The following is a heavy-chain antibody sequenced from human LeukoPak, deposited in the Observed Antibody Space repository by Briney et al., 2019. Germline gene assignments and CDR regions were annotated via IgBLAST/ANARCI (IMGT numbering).Heavy chain of an antibody. V-gene: IGHV3-30*18. CDR1: GFTFSSYG. D-gene: IGHD4-17*01. CDR3: AKKFTGTTVISGDYFDY. Sequence: GGSLRLSCAASGFTFSSYGMHWVRQAPGKGLEWVAVISYDGSNKYYADSVKGRFTISRDNSKNTLYLQMNSLRAEDTAVYYCAKKFTGTTVISGDYFDYWGQGTLVTVSS. J-gene: IGHJ4*02. CDR2: ISYDGSNK.